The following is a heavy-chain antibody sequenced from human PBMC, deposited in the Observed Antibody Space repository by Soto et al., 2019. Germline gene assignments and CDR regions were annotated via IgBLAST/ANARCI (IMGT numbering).Heavy chain of an antibody. J-gene: IGHJ4*02. CDR3: ARQIYDSDTGPNFQYYFDS. Sequence: PGESLKISCKGSGYSFAGYWITWVRQKPGKGLDLMGRIDPSDSQTYYSPSFRGHVTISVTKSITTVFLQWSSLRASDTAMYYCARQIYDSDTGPNFQYYFDSWGQGTPVTVSS. CDR1: GYSFAGYW. D-gene: IGHD3-22*01. V-gene: IGHV5-10-1*01. CDR2: IDPSDSQT.